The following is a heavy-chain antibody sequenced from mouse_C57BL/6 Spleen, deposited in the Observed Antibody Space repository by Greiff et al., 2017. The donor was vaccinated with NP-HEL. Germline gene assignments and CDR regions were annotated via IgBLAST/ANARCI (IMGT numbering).Heavy chain of an antibody. CDR3: ASQGGDSSGYWYFDV. CDR2: IYPGDGDT. V-gene: IGHV1-80*01. J-gene: IGHJ1*03. Sequence: QVQLQQSGAELVKPGASVKISCKASGYAFSSYWMNWVKQRPGKGLEWIGQIYPGDGDTNYNGKFKGKATLTADKSSSTAYMQLSSLTSEDSAVYFCASQGGDSSGYWYFDVWGTGTTVTVSS. CDR1: GYAFSSYW. D-gene: IGHD3-2*02.